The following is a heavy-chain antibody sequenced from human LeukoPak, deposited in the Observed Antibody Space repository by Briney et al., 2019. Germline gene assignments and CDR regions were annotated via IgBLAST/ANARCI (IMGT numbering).Heavy chain of an antibody. Sequence: GASVKVSCKASAYTFTSYGISWVRQAPGQGLEWMGGIIPIFGTANYAQKFQGRVTITTDESTSTAYMELSSLRSEDTAVYYCATGYSSRQPLYGMDVWGQGTTVTVSS. CDR1: AYTFTSYG. CDR3: ATGYSSRQPLYGMDV. V-gene: IGHV1-69*05. D-gene: IGHD6-13*01. CDR2: IIPIFGTA. J-gene: IGHJ6*02.